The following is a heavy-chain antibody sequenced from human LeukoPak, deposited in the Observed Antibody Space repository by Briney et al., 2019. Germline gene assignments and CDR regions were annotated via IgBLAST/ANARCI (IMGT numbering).Heavy chain of an antibody. CDR1: GFTFSNYA. CDR2: ISGTGGNT. D-gene: IGHD1-7*01. J-gene: IGHJ4*02. V-gene: IGHV3-23*01. CDR3: ARSNWNFLYY. Sequence: GGSLRLSCAASGFTFSNYAMSWVRQAPGKGLEWVSAISGTGGNTYYADSMKGRFTISRDNSKNTLYLQMNSLRAEDTAVYYCARSNWNFLYYWGQGTLVTVSS.